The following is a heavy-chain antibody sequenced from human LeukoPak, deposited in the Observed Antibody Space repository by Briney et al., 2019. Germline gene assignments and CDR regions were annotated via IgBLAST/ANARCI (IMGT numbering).Heavy chain of an antibody. CDR2: IIPIFGTA. CDR1: GGTFISYA. Sequence: SVTVSCKASGGTFISYAISWVRQAPGQGLEWMGGIIPIFGTANYAQKFQGRVTITADESTSTAYMELSSLRSEDTAVYYCARASIVATISYYYYGMDVWGKGTTVTVSS. J-gene: IGHJ6*04. CDR3: ARASIVATISYYYYGMDV. V-gene: IGHV1-69*13. D-gene: IGHD5-12*01.